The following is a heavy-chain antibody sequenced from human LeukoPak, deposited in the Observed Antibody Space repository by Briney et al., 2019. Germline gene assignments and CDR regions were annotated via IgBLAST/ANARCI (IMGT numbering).Heavy chain of an antibody. CDR2: IRFDGSNK. J-gene: IGHJ4*02. CDR3: AKDYDFWSGYYSPTRGYFDY. V-gene: IGHV3-30*02. Sequence: GGSLRLSCAASGFTFSSSGMRWVRQAPGKGLEWVAFIRFDGSNKYYADSVKGRFTISRDNSKNTLYLQMNSLRAEDAAVYYCAKDYDFWSGYYSPTRGYFDYWGQGTLVTVSS. D-gene: IGHD3-3*01. CDR1: GFTFSSSG.